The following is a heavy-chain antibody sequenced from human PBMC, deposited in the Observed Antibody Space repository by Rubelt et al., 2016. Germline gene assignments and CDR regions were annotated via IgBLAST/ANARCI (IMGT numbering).Heavy chain of an antibody. J-gene: IGHJ3*02. Sequence: VQLVESGGGVVQPGRSLRLSCAASGFTFDDYAMHWVRRAPGKGLEWVSGINWNSGNMGSADFVKGRFTISREHAKDSLFLQMTSLRAEDTALYYCARGSSGGRGRGTFDICGQGTMVTVSS. D-gene: IGHD6-19*01. CDR3: ARGSSGGRGRGTFDI. CDR1: GFTFDDYA. CDR2: INWNSGNM. V-gene: IGHV3-9*01.